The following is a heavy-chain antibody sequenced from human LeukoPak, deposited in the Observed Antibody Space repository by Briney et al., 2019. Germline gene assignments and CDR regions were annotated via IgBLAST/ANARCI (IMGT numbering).Heavy chain of an antibody. Sequence: SETLSLTCSVSGGSINSHYWSWIRQPPGKRLEWIGYIFNTGNTTYNPSLASRVTMSVDTSRAQFFLRLSPVTAADTAIYYCASRPADTTWYGVFDYWSQGTLVTVSS. CDR2: IFNTGNT. D-gene: IGHD3-10*01. V-gene: IGHV4-59*11. J-gene: IGHJ4*02. CDR1: GGSINSHY. CDR3: ASRPADTTWYGVFDY.